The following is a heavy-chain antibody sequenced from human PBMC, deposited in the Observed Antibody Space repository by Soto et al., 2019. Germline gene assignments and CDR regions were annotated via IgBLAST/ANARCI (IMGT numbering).Heavy chain of an antibody. CDR3: ARGYCSSTSCYLFYFDL. Sequence: EVQLVESGGGLVQPGGSLRLSCAASGFTFSDHYMDWVRQAPGKGLEWVGRTRNKANSYTTEYAASVKGRFTISRDDSXDXPDPQMNSLKTEDTAVYYCARGYCSSTSCYLFYFDLWGRGTLVTVSS. D-gene: IGHD2-2*01. J-gene: IGHJ2*01. CDR1: GFTFSDHY. V-gene: IGHV3-72*01. CDR2: TRNKANSYTT.